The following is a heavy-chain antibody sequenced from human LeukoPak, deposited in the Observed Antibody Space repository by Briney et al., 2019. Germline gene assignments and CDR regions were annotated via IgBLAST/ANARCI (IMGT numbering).Heavy chain of an antibody. CDR1: GYTFTGYY. CDR3: AREDGDYGINWFDP. D-gene: IGHD4-17*01. Sequence: ASVKVSCKPSGYTFTGYYMHWVRQAPGQGLEWMGRINPNSGGTNYAQKFQGRVTMTRDTSISTAYMELSRLRSDDTAVYYCAREDGDYGINWFDPWGQGTLVTVSS. V-gene: IGHV1-2*06. CDR2: INPNSGGT. J-gene: IGHJ5*02.